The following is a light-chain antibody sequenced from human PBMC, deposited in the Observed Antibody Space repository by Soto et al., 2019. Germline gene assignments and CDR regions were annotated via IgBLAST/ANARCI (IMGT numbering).Light chain of an antibody. CDR1: SSDVGAYNY. V-gene: IGLV2-11*01. J-gene: IGLJ1*01. Sequence: QSALTQPRSVFGSPGQSVTISCTGTSSDVGAYNYVSWYQHHPDKAPKYMIYDVSKRPSGVPDRFSGSKSGNTASLTISGLQAEDEADYYCCSYAGTYSYVFGTGTQLTVL. CDR2: DVS. CDR3: CSYAGTYSYV.